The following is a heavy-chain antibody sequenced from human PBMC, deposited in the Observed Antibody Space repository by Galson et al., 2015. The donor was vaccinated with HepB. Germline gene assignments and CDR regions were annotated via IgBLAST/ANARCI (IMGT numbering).Heavy chain of an antibody. CDR3: AKDIEYSSGWGNWYFDL. V-gene: IGHV3-9*01. J-gene: IGHJ2*01. CDR1: GFTFDDYA. CDR2: ISWSSGSI. D-gene: IGHD6-19*01. Sequence: SLRLSCAASGFTFDDYAMHWVRQAPGKGLEWVSGISWSSGSIGYADSVKGRFTISRDNAKNSLYLQMNSLRAEDTALYYCAKDIEYSSGWGNWYFDLWGRGTLVTVSS.